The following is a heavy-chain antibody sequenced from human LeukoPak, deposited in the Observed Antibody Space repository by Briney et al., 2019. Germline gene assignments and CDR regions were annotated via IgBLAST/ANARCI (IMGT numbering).Heavy chain of an antibody. CDR2: IYYSGST. V-gene: IGHV4-59*01. CDR3: ARVYYSSSYDYWYFDL. J-gene: IGHJ2*01. Sequence: SETLSLTCTVSGGSIRSYYWSWIRQPPGKGLEWIGYIYYSGSTNYNPSLKSRVTISVDTSKNQFSLKLSSVTAADTAVYYCARVYYSSSYDYWYFDLWGRGTLVTVSS. D-gene: IGHD6-13*01. CDR1: GGSIRSYY.